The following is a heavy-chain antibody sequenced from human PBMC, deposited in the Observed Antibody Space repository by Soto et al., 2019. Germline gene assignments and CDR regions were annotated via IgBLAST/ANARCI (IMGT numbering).Heavy chain of an antibody. J-gene: IGHJ4*02. V-gene: IGHV4-31*03. CDR1: GGSISSGGYY. D-gene: IGHD5-18*01. CDR3: ARQYFEYSYGYYFDY. Sequence: QVQLQESGPGLVKPSQTLSLTCTVSGGSISSGGYYWSWIRQHPGKGLEWIGYIYYSGSTYYNPSLKSRVTISVDTSKNQFPLKLSSVTAADTAVYYCARQYFEYSYGYYFDYWGQGTLVTVSS. CDR2: IYYSGST.